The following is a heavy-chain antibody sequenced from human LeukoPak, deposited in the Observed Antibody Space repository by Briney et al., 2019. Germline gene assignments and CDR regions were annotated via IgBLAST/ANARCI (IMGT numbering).Heavy chain of an antibody. V-gene: IGHV1-69*04. CDR1: GGIFSSYA. CDR2: IIPILGIA. CDR3: ARDPVGQLVRLVTWFDP. J-gene: IGHJ5*02. D-gene: IGHD6-6*01. Sequence: ASVKVSCKASGGIFSSYAISWVRQAPGQGLEWMGRIIPILGIANYAQKFQGRVTITADKSTSTAYMELSSLRSEDTAVYYCARDPVGQLVRLVTWFDPWGQGTLVTVSS.